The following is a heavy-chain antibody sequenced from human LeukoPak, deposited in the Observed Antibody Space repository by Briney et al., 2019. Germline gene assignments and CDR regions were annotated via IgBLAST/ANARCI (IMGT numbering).Heavy chain of an antibody. CDR2: ISYDGSNK. Sequence: GSLRLSCAASGFTFSSYGMHWVRQAPGKGLEWVAVISYDGSNKYYADSVKGRFTISRDNSKNTLYLQMNSLRAEDTAVYYCAKDDGSGPFDYWGQGTLVTVSS. D-gene: IGHD3-3*01. J-gene: IGHJ4*02. V-gene: IGHV3-30*18. CDR3: AKDDGSGPFDY. CDR1: GFTFSSYG.